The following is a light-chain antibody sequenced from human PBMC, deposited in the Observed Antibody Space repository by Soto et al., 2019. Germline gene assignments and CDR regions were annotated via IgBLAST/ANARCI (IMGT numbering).Light chain of an antibody. J-gene: IGLJ2*01. CDR2: GDF. Sequence: SYELTQPPSVSVAPGQTAKITCGGSDIGGRSVHWYQQKPGQAPVLVVYGDFDRPLGIPDRISGSKSGNTATLTITRVEVGDEADYYCQVWTSSGSLSFGGGTKLTVL. CDR1: DIGGRS. CDR3: QVWTSSGSLS. V-gene: IGLV3-21*02.